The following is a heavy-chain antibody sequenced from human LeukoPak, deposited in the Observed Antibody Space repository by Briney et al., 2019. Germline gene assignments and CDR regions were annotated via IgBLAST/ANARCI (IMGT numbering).Heavy chain of an antibody. CDR1: GGSFSGDY. D-gene: IGHD6-13*01. V-gene: IGHV4-34*01. CDR3: VRGGAQQLET. CDR2: TNDRGST. Sequence: SETLSLTCAVYGGSFSGDYWSWIRQNPGKGLEWTGETNDRGSTTYNPSLKSRVTMTIDTSKKQASLRLSSMTVADTAVYYCVRGGAQQLETWGQGTLVTVSS. J-gene: IGHJ5*02.